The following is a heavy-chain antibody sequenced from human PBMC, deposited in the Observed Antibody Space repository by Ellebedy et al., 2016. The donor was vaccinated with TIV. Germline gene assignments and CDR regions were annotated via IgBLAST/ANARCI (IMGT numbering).Heavy chain of an antibody. CDR3: ARPAATYSSSWYDFDF. J-gene: IGHJ4*02. D-gene: IGHD6-13*01. V-gene: IGHV3-21*01. CDR1: GFTFSSFT. Sequence: GESLKISCAASGFTFSSFTMNWVRQAPGKGLEWVSSISTIGKYIHIADSVKGRFTVSRDNTKNSLYLEMSSLRVEDTAIYYCARPAATYSSSWYDFDFWGQGTLVTVSS. CDR2: ISTIGKYI.